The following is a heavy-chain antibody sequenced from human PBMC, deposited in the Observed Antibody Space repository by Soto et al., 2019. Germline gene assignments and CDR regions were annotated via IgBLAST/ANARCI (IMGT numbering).Heavy chain of an antibody. D-gene: IGHD2-15*01. CDR3: AKALGGNPLDGVDV. V-gene: IGHV3-23*01. J-gene: IGHJ6*02. Sequence: LRLSCAASGFTFSSYAMSWVRQAPGKGLEWVSAISGSGGSTYYADSVKGRFTISRDNSKNTLYLQMNSLRAEDTAVYYCAKALGGNPLDGVDVWGQGPTVTVSS. CDR1: GFTFSSYA. CDR2: ISGSGGST.